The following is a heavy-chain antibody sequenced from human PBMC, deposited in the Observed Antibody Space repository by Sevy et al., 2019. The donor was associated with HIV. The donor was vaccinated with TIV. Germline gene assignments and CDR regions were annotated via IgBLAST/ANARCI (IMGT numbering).Heavy chain of an antibody. CDR2: FSFGCGRI. CDR1: GFTFAKYS. D-gene: IGHD2-8*01. J-gene: IGHJ4*02. Sequence: GGSLRLSCAASGFTFAKYSMSWVRQAPGKGLEWVSTFSFGCGRINYADSVKVRFTISRDDSKNTLFLQMNSLRAEDTATYFCAREGCTQPHDYWGQGTLVIVSS. V-gene: IGHV3-23*01. CDR3: AREGCTQPHDY.